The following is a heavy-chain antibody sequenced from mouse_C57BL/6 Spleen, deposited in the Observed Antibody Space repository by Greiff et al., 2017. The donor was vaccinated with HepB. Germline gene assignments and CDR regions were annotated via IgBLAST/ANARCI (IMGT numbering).Heavy chain of an antibody. J-gene: IGHJ3*01. CDR1: GYTFTSYW. Sequence: QVQLQQPGAELVRPGTSVKLSCKASGYTFTSYWMHWVKQRPGQGLEWIGVIDPSDSYTNYNQKFKGKATLTVDTSSSTAYMQLSSLTSEDSAVYYCARNYSFAYCGQGTLVTVSA. D-gene: IGHD1-1*02. CDR2: IDPSDSYT. V-gene: IGHV1-59*01. CDR3: ARNYSFAY.